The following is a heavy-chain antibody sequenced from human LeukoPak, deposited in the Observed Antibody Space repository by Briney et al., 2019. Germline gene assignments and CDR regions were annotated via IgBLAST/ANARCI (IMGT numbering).Heavy chain of an antibody. CDR1: GFTFTNYS. Sequence: GGSLRLSCAASGFTFTNYSMNWVRQAPGRGLEWVSSISSGGLYIFYADSVKGRFTISRDNAKNSLYLQMNSLRAEDTAVYYCARDRGTWIQLWPSDYRGQGTLVTVSS. J-gene: IGHJ4*02. CDR3: ARDRGTWIQLWPSDY. V-gene: IGHV3-21*01. CDR2: ISSGGLYI. D-gene: IGHD5-18*01.